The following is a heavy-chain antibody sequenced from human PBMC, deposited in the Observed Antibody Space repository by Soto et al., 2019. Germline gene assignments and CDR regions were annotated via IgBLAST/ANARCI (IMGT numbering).Heavy chain of an antibody. CDR3: VIVVAIPGYPDN. J-gene: IGHJ4*02. CDR1: GGTFSSYA. D-gene: IGHD5-12*01. CDR2: IVPIVDTS. Sequence: QVQLVQSGAEVRQPASSVTVSCKTSGGTFSSYAISWVRQAPGQGLEWMGGIVPIVDTSTYAQKFQGRVTITADEATSTVYMELSSLRSDDTAVYYCVIVVAIPGYPDNWGQGTLVTVSS. V-gene: IGHV1-69*12.